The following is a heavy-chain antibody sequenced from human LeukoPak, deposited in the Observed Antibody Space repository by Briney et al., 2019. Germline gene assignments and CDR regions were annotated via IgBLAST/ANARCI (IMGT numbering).Heavy chain of an antibody. D-gene: IGHD1-26*01. Sequence: PSETLSLTCTVSGGSISSYYWSWIRQPAGKGLEWIGRIYTSGSTNYNPSLKSRVTMSVDTSKNRFSLKLSSVTAADTAVYYCARDQDSGSYLSWFDPWGQGTLVTVSS. CDR3: ARDQDSGSYLSWFDP. CDR1: GGSISSYY. J-gene: IGHJ5*02. V-gene: IGHV4-4*07. CDR2: IYTSGST.